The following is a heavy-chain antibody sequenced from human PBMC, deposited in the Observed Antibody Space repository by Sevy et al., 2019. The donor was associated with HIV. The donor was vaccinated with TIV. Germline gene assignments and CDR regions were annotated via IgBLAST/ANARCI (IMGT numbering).Heavy chain of an antibody. Sequence: SESLSLTCAVYGGSFSGYYWSWIRQPPGKGLEWIGEINHSGSTNYNPSLKSRVTISVDTSKNQFSRKLSSVTDADTAVYYCARHCGSTSCSHAFDIWGQGTMVTVSS. V-gene: IGHV4-34*01. J-gene: IGHJ3*02. CDR1: GGSFSGYY. CDR2: INHSGST. D-gene: IGHD2-2*01. CDR3: ARHCGSTSCSHAFDI.